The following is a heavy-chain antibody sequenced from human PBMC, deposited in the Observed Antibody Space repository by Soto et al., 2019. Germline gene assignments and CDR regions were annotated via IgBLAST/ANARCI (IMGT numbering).Heavy chain of an antibody. CDR1: GGSFSGYY. J-gene: IGHJ5*02. V-gene: IGHV4-34*01. Sequence: SETLSLTCAVYGGSFSGYYWSWIRQPPGKGLEWIGEINHSGSTNYNPSLKSRVTISVDTSKNQFSLKLSSVTAADTAVYYCARRLGSGSYSVYNWFDPWGQGTLVTVSS. D-gene: IGHD1-26*01. CDR3: ARRLGSGSYSVYNWFDP. CDR2: INHSGST.